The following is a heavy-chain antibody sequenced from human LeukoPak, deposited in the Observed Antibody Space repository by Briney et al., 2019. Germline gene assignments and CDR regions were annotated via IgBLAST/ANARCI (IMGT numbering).Heavy chain of an antibody. Sequence: SVKVSCKASGGTFSSYAISWVRQAPGQGLEWMGGIIPIFGTANYAQKFQGRVTITADESTSTAYMELSSLRSEDTAVYYCARENCSGGSCQYYYYYYMDVWGKGTTVTVSS. J-gene: IGHJ6*03. CDR1: GGTFSSYA. D-gene: IGHD2-15*01. CDR2: IIPIFGTA. CDR3: ARENCSGGSCQYYYYYYMDV. V-gene: IGHV1-69*01.